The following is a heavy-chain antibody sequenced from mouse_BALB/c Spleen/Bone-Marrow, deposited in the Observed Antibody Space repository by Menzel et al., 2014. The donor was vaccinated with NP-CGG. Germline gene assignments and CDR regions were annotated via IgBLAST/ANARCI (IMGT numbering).Heavy chain of an antibody. D-gene: IGHD2-1*01. V-gene: IGHV5-15*02. CDR3: ARGGIYYGNYLAN. Sequence: EVQLVESGGGLVQPGGSRRLSCAASGFTFSDYGMAWVRQALGKGPEWVAFISNLAYSIYYADSVTGRFNISRENAKNTLYLEMSSLRSEDTAMYYCARGGIYYGNYLANWGQGTLVTVSA. CDR2: ISNLAYSI. CDR1: GFTFSDYG. J-gene: IGHJ3*01.